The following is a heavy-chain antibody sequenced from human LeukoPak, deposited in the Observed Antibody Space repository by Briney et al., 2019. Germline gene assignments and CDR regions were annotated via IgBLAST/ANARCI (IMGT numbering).Heavy chain of an antibody. V-gene: IGHV4-59*08. D-gene: IGHD2-15*01. CDR2: MYYSGST. Sequence: SKTLSLTCTVSGGSISSYYCSWIRQPPGKGLEWIGYMYYSGSTNYNPSLKSRVTISVDMSKNQFSLKLSSVTAADTAVYYCVRSSTYHLFDDWGQGTLVTVSS. CDR3: VRSSTYHLFDD. CDR1: GGSISSYY. J-gene: IGHJ4*02.